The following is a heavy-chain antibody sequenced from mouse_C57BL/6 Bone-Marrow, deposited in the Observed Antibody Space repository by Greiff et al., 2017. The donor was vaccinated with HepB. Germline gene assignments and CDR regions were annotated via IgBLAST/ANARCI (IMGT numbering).Heavy chain of an antibody. CDR2: ISSGSSTI. Sequence: DVKLVESGGGLVKPGGSLKLSCAASGFTFSDYGMHWVRQAPEKGLEWVAYISSGSSTIYYADTVKGRCTISRDNAKNTLFLQMTSLRSEDTAMYYCARYGYAGRYYFDYWGQGTTLTVSS. CDR3: ARYGYAGRYYFDY. CDR1: GFTFSDYG. D-gene: IGHD2-2*01. J-gene: IGHJ2*01. V-gene: IGHV5-17*01.